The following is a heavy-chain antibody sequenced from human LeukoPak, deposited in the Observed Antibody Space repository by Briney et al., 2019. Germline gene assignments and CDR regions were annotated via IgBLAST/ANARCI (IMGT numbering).Heavy chain of an antibody. V-gene: IGHV3-23*01. CDR3: AKGVTIFGVVTYYYYYMDV. CDR2: ISGSGGST. Sequence: GGSLRLSCAASGFTFSSYWMSWVRQAPGKGLEWVSAISGSGGSTYYADSVKGRFTISRDNSKNTLYLQMNSLRAEDTAVYYCAKGVTIFGVVTYYYYYMDVWGKGTTVTVSS. D-gene: IGHD3-3*01. CDR1: GFTFSSYW. J-gene: IGHJ6*03.